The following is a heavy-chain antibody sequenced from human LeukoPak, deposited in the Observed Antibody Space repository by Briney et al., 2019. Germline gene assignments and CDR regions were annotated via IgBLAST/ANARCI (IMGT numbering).Heavy chain of an antibody. CDR1: GGSISSYY. CDR3: ARLYYDILGPPWYFDL. D-gene: IGHD3-9*01. J-gene: IGHJ2*01. Sequence: SETLSLTCTVSGGSISSYYWSWIRQPAGKGLGWIGRIYTSGSTNYNPSLKSRVTMSVDTSKNQFSLKLSSVTAADTAVYYCARLYYDILGPPWYFDLWGRGTLVTVSS. V-gene: IGHV4-4*07. CDR2: IYTSGST.